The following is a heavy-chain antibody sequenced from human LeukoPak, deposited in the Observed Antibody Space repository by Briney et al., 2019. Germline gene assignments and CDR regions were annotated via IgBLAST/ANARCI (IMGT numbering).Heavy chain of an antibody. J-gene: IGHJ4*02. V-gene: IGHV4-4*07. CDR2: THTSGST. D-gene: IGHD3-10*01. Sequence: PSETLSLTCTVSGGSISSYYWTWIRQPAGKGLEWIGRTHTSGSTNYNPSLKSRVTMSVDTSQNQFSLKLTSVSAADTAVYYCARDTYYYGSGTYYFNYWGQGTLVTVSS. CDR1: GGSISSYY. CDR3: ARDTYYYGSGTYYFNY.